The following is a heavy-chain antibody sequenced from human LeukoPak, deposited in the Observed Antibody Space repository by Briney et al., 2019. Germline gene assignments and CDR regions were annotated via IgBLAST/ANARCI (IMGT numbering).Heavy chain of an antibody. CDR2: THHSGDT. CDR1: GGSVSSGNSF. J-gene: IGHJ4*02. D-gene: IGHD3-22*01. CDR3: ARDRNDYDSSDYYFAN. V-gene: IGHV4-61*01. Sequence: SETLSLTCTVSGGSVSSGNSFWSWIRQPPGKGLEWIVYTHHSGDTNYNPSLESRVTISVDTSKSQLSLKLNSVTAADTAVYYCARDRNDYDSSDYYFANWGQGTLVTVSS.